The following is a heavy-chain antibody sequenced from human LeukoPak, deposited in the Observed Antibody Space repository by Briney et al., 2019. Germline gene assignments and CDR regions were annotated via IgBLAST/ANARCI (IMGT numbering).Heavy chain of an antibody. CDR2: ISAYNGNT. J-gene: IGHJ6*03. CDR1: GYTFTSYG. CDR3: ARVFFEWFGELLLFGYGYPTYYYYYMDV. D-gene: IGHD3-10*01. V-gene: IGHV1-18*01. Sequence: ASVKVSCKASGYTFTSYGISWVRQAPGQGLEWMGWISAYNGNTNYAQKLQGRVTMTTDTSTSTAYMELRSLRSDDTAVYYCARVFFEWFGELLLFGYGYPTYYYYYMDVWGKGTTVTVSS.